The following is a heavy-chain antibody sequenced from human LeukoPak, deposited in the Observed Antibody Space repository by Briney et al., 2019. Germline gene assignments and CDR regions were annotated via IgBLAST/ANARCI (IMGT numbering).Heavy chain of an antibody. J-gene: IGHJ4*02. Sequence: SETLSLTCAVYGGSFSGYHWSWIRQPPGKGLEWIGEINHSGSTNYNPSLKSRVTISVDTSKNQFSLKLSSVTAADTAVYYCARTRWGPFDYWGQGTLVTVSS. CDR2: INHSGST. CDR3: ARTRWGPFDY. V-gene: IGHV4-34*01. CDR1: GGSFSGYH. D-gene: IGHD5-24*01.